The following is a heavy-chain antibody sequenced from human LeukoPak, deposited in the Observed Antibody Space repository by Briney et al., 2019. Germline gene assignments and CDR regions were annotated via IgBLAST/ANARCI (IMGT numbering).Heavy chain of an antibody. CDR2: INHSGST. V-gene: IGHV4-34*01. J-gene: IGHJ4*02. D-gene: IGHD4-23*01. CDR1: GGSFSGYY. Sequence: SETLSLTCAVYGGSFSGYYWSWIRQPPGKGLEWIGEINHSGSTNYNPSLKSRVTISVDTSKNQFSLKLSSVSAADTAVYYCARFPLIMVVTQLSIYWAQGTLVTVSS. CDR3: ARFPLIMVVTQLSIY.